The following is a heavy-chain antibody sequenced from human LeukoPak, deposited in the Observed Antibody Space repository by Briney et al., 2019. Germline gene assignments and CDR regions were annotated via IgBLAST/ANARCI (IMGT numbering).Heavy chain of an antibody. V-gene: IGHV1-8*01. CDR2: MNPNSGNT. CDR3: ARYYDILTGTPSFDY. J-gene: IGHJ4*02. D-gene: IGHD3-9*01. CDR1: GYTFTSYD. Sequence: GASVKVSCKASGYTFTSYDINWERQATGQGLEWMGWMNPNSGNTGYAQKFQGRVTMTRNTSISTAYMELSSLRSEDTAVYYCARYYDILTGTPSFDYWGQGTLVTVSS.